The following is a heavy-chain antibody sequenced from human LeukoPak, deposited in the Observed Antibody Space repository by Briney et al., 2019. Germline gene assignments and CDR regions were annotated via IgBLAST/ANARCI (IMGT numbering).Heavy chain of an antibody. D-gene: IGHD6-13*01. J-gene: IGHJ4*02. Sequence: GGSLRLSCAASGFTFSSYAMSWVRQAPGKGLEWVSAISGSGGSTYYACSVKGRFTISRDNSKNTLYLQMNSLRAEDTAVYYRGELGGMGIAALDYWGQGTLVTVSS. CDR2: ISGSGGST. V-gene: IGHV3-23*01. CDR3: GELGGMGIAALDY. CDR1: GFTFSSYA.